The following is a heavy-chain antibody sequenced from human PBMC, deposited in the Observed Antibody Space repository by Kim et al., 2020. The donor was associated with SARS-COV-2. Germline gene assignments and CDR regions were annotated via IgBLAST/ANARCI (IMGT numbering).Heavy chain of an antibody. CDR3: ARDLMVGGDYVAY. V-gene: IGHV3-30*07. Sequence: YEADSVKGRFTISRDNSKNTLYLQMNSLRAEDTAVYYCARDLMVGGDYVAYWGQGTLVTVSS. J-gene: IGHJ4*02. D-gene: IGHD1-26*01.